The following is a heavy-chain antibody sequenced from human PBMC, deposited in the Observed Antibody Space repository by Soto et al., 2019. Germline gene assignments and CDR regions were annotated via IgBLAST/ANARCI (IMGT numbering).Heavy chain of an antibody. D-gene: IGHD6-19*01. CDR1: GFTFSNYW. Sequence: EVQLVESGGGLVQPGGSLRLSCAASGFTFSNYWMSWVRQAPGKGLEWGANIKQDGSQNYYVDAVKGRFTTSSDNTKNSFYLQMHRLRAEDTAVYYCARDHINGWKVDYWGRGTLVTVSS. V-gene: IGHV3-7*01. CDR2: IKQDGSQN. CDR3: ARDHINGWKVDY. J-gene: IGHJ4*02.